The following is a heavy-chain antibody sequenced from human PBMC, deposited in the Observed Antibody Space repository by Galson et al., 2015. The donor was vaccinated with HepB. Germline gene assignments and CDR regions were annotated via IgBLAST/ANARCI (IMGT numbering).Heavy chain of an antibody. D-gene: IGHD1-26*01. J-gene: IGHJ6*02. Sequence: SLRLSCAASGFTFSSYAMHWVRQAPGKGLEWVAVISYDGSNKYYADSVKGRFTISRDNSKNTLYLQMNSLRAEDTAVYYCARDPGAMAPFMGYYGMDVWGQGTTVTVSS. CDR2: ISYDGSNK. CDR1: GFTFSSYA. CDR3: ARDPGAMAPFMGYYGMDV. V-gene: IGHV3-30-3*01.